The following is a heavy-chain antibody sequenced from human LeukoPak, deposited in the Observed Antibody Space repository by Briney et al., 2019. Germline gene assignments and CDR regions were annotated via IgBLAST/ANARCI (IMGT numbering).Heavy chain of an antibody. V-gene: IGHV3-23*01. D-gene: IGHD3-16*01. J-gene: IGHJ4*02. Sequence: PGGSLRLSCAASGFTFSNYAMSWVRQAPGKGLEWVSGVSGGGAGTYYADSVKGRFTISRDNSKNTVYLQMNSLRAEDTAVYYCAKRSRNYGDFDHWGQGTLVTVSS. CDR2: VSGGGAGT. CDR3: AKRSRNYGDFDH. CDR1: GFTFSNYA.